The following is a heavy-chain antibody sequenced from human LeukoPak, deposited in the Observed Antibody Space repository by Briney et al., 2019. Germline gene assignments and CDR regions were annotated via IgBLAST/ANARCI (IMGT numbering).Heavy chain of an antibody. V-gene: IGHV3-74*01. CDR3: ARGIPNSYGKDY. Sequence: PGGSLRLSCAASGFTFSSQWMHWVCQAPGKGLVWVSRIKGDGSSTSYADSVKGRLTISRDNAKNTVYLQMNSLRGEDTAVYYCARGIPNSYGKDYWGQGTLVSVSS. CDR1: GFTFSSQW. J-gene: IGHJ4*02. D-gene: IGHD3-16*01. CDR2: IKGDGSST.